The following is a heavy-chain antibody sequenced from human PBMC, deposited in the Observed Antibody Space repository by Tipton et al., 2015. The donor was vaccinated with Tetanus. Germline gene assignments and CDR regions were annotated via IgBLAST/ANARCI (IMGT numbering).Heavy chain of an antibody. V-gene: IGHV3-9*01. CDR1: GFSVSNNY. D-gene: IGHD1-1*01. CDR3: AKDVNWNLRYFQH. CDR2: ITWNSGNM. J-gene: IGHJ1*01. Sequence: RSLRLSCAASGFSVSNNYMSWVRQAPGKGLEWVSGITWNSGNMAYADSVKGRVTISRDNAKNSLYLQMNSLRVDDTAVYYCAKDVNWNLRYFQHWGQGTVVTVSS.